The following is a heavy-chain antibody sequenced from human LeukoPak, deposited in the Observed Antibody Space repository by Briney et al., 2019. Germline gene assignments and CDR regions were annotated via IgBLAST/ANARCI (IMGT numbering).Heavy chain of an antibody. CDR2: ISDSGEST. V-gene: IGHV3-23*01. CDR3: AREDGRSRPNGFDS. J-gene: IGHJ5*01. CDR1: GFTFSSYA. Sequence: GGSLRLSCAASGFTFSSYAMIWVRQSPGKGLEWVSGISDSGESTYYADSAKGRFTISRDNSKNTLYLQMNSLSAEDTAVYYCAREDGRSRPNGFDSWGQGTLVTVSS. D-gene: IGHD5-24*01.